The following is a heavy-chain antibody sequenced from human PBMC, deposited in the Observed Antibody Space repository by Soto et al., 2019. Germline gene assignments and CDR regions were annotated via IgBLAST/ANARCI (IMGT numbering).Heavy chain of an antibody. Sequence: LRLSCAASGFTFSSYTMNWVRQAPGKGLEWLSYIRLSGSATYNTGSVKGRFTISRDNAKNSLYLQMNSLTDEDTAVYYCVRDRRYAFDSWGQGAMVTVSS. J-gene: IGHJ3*02. CDR3: VRDRRYAFDS. D-gene: IGHD3-3*01. V-gene: IGHV3-48*02. CDR2: IRLSGSAT. CDR1: GFTFSSYT.